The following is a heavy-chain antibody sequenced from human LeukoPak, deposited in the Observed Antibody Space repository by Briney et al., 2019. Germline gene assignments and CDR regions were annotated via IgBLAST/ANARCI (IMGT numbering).Heavy chain of an antibody. J-gene: IGHJ4*02. D-gene: IGHD6-6*01. V-gene: IGHV4-59*01. Sequence: SETLSLTCTVSAGSISTYYWSWIRQPPGKGLEWIGYIYYSGSTNYNPSLKSRVTISVDTSKNQFSLKLSSVTAADTAVYYCARIEYSSSCDYWGQGTLVTVSS. CDR3: ARIEYSSSCDY. CDR2: IYYSGST. CDR1: AGSISTYY.